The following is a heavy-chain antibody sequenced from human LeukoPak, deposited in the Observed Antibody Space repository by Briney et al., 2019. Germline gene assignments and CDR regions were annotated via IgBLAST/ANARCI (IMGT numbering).Heavy chain of an antibody. Sequence: MAGGSLRLSCAASGFTFGDYYMTWIRQAPGKGLEWISNINQNSYTIYYADSVRGRFTISRDNARRSLFLDMNSLRAEDTAVYYCARDSPRGSGSYYSDFDYWGQGTLVTVSS. J-gene: IGHJ4*02. CDR1: GFTFGDYY. V-gene: IGHV3-11*04. CDR2: INQNSYTI. CDR3: ARDSPRGSGSYYSDFDY. D-gene: IGHD3-10*01.